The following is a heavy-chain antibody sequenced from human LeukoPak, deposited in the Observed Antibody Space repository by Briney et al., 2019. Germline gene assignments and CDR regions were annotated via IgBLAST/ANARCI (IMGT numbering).Heavy chain of an antibody. CDR2: ISPDGRDK. V-gene: IGHV3-30*03. J-gene: IGHJ4*02. CDR3: ARDLDKAAKYYFDN. CDR1: GSTLSNYA. D-gene: IGHD6-25*01. Sequence: GGSLRLSCAASGSTLSNYAMHWVRQAPGKGLEWVAVISPDGRDKHFADSVKGRFTISRDNSGNTLYLQMSSLRGEDTAVYYCARDLDKAAKYYFDNWGQGTLVTVSS.